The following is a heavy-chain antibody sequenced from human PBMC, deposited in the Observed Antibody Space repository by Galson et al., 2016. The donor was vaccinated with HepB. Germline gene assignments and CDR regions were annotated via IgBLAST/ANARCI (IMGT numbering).Heavy chain of an antibody. CDR1: GRSLSGYY. V-gene: IGHV4-34*01. J-gene: IGHJ6*02. CDR2: INHSGST. Sequence: ETLSLTCEVYGRSLSGYYWSWIRQPPGKGLEWVGEINHSGSTNYNPSLESRVTISVDTSKNQFSLNLSSVTAADMALYYCARENGAYKYYGMDVWGQGTTVTVSS. CDR3: ARENGAYKYYGMDV. D-gene: IGHD3-16*01.